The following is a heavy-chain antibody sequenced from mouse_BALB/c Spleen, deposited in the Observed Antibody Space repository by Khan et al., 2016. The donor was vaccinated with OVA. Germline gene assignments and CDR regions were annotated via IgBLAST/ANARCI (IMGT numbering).Heavy chain of an antibody. J-gene: IGHJ2*01. V-gene: IGHV3-2*02. CDR2: IRYSGNN. Sequence: EVQLVESGPGLVKPSQSLSLTCTVTGYSITSDYAWNWIRQFPGNQLEWMGYIRYSGNNNFNPSLKSRISITRDTSKNQFFLQLNSVTTEDTATYYCARVNGGDFDYWGQGTTLTVSS. CDR3: ARVNGGDFDY. CDR1: GYSITSDYA.